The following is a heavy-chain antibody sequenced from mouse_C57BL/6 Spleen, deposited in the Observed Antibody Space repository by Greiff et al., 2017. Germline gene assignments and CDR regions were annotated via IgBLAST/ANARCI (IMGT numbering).Heavy chain of an antibody. CDR3: ARQTLIYDGYDAMDY. J-gene: IGHJ4*01. D-gene: IGHD2-3*01. CDR2: IYPGDGDT. CDR1: GYAFSSSW. Sequence: VQLQQSGPELVKPGASVKISCKASGYAFSSSWMNWVKQRPGKGLEWIGRIYPGDGDTNYNGKFKGKATLTADKSSSTAYMQLSSLTSEDSAVYLCARQTLIYDGYDAMDYWGQGTSVTVSS. V-gene: IGHV1-82*01.